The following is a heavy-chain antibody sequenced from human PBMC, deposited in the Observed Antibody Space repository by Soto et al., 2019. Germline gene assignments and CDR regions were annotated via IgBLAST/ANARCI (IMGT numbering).Heavy chain of an antibody. CDR1: GGSINSRGYY. J-gene: IGHJ5*02. V-gene: IGHV4-31*03. Sequence: QVQLQESGPGLVRPSQTLSLTCTVSGGSINSRGYYWTWIRQHPVKGLEWIGNIYYSGSIHFNPSLKSRLTMLVDTSENQFSLKLTSVTAADTAVYYCARQSESTGYFYGWFDPWVQGTLVTVSS. CDR3: ARQSESTGYFYGWFDP. CDR2: IYYSGSI. D-gene: IGHD3-9*01.